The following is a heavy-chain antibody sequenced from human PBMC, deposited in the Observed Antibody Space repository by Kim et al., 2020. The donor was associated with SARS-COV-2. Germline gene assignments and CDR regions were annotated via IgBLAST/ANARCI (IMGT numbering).Heavy chain of an antibody. Sequence: GGSLRLSCAASGFTFSSYSMNWVRQAPGKGLEWVSSISSSSSYIYYADSVKGRFTISRDNAKNSLYLQMNSLRAEDTAVYYCAREGLDIVVVPAAPDGMDAWGQGTTVTVSS. CDR1: GFTFSSYS. D-gene: IGHD2-2*03. J-gene: IGHJ6*02. CDR3: AREGLDIVVVPAAPDGMDA. V-gene: IGHV3-21*01. CDR2: ISSSSSYI.